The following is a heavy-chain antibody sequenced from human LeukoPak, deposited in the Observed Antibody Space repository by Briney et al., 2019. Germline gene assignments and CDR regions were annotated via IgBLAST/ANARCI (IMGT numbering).Heavy chain of an antibody. CDR2: ISGSGGST. CDR1: GFTFSSYA. CDR3: AKPYDFSSGYYSDY. V-gene: IGHV3-23*01. D-gene: IGHD3-3*01. J-gene: IGHJ4*02. Sequence: GGSLRLSCAACGFTFSSYAMSWVRQAPGKGLEWVSAISGSGGSTYYADSVKGRFTISRDNSKNTLYLQMNSLRAEDTAVYYCAKPYDFSSGYYSDYWGQGTLVTLSS.